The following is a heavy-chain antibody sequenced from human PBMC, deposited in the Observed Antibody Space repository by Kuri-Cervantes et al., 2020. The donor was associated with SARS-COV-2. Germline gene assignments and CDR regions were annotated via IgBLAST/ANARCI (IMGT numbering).Heavy chain of an antibody. Sequence: ASVKVSCKASGYTFTSYYMHWVRQAPGQGLEWMGIINPSGGSTSYAQKFQGRVTMTRDTSTSTVYMELSRLRSEDTAVYYCAREGAVVVPAAVRFYYYGMDVWGQGTTVTVTS. D-gene: IGHD2-2*01. CDR2: INPSGGST. CDR3: AREGAVVVPAAVRFYYYGMDV. CDR1: GYTFTSYY. J-gene: IGHJ6*02. V-gene: IGHV1-46*03.